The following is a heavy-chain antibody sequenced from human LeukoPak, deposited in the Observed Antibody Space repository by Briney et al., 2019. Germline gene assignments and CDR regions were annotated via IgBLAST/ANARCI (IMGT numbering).Heavy chain of an antibody. D-gene: IGHD3-10*01. CDR2: INPGGGST. CDR1: GFSFSSYP. J-gene: IGHJ4*02. Sequence: GGSLRLSCAASGFSFSSYPMSWVRQAPGKGLEWVSAINPGGGSTYYADSVKGRFTISRDNSKNTLYLQMNSLRAEDTAVYYCAKDGTYYYGSGGFDYWGQGTLVTVSS. CDR3: AKDGTYYYGSGGFDY. V-gene: IGHV3-23*01.